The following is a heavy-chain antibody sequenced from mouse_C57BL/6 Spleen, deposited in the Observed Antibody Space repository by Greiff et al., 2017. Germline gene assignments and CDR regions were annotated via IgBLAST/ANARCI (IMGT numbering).Heavy chain of an antibody. D-gene: IGHD1-1*01. CDR1: GYTFTNYW. Sequence: VQLQQSGAELVRPGTSVKMSCKASGYTFTNYWMGWAKQRPGHGLEWIGDIYPGGGYTNYNEKFKGKATLTADKSSSTAYMQFSSLTSEDSAIYYGARRASRGYLDYWGQGTTLTVSS. J-gene: IGHJ2*01. V-gene: IGHV1-63*01. CDR3: ARRASRGYLDY. CDR2: IYPGGGYT.